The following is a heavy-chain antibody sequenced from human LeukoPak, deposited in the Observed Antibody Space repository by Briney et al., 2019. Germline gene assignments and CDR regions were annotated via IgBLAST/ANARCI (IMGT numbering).Heavy chain of an antibody. CDR2: TYYRSKWYN. Sequence: SQTLSLTCAISGDSVSSNSAAWNWIRQSPSRGLEWLGRTYYRSKWYNDYAVSVKSRITINPDTSKNQFSLQLNSVTPEDTAVYYCARAPRKGTRGHFYLAGPNNWFDPWGQGTLVTVSS. V-gene: IGHV6-1*01. J-gene: IGHJ5*02. D-gene: IGHD1/OR15-1a*01. CDR1: GDSVSSNSAA. CDR3: ARAPRKGTRGHFYLAGPNNWFDP.